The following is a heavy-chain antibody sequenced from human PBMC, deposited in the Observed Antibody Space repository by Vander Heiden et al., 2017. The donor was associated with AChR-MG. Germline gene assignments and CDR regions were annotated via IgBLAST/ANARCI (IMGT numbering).Heavy chain of an antibody. CDR3: ARHYYGSGSYYHYYYYMDV. CDR1: GYSFTSYW. Sequence: EVQLVQSGAEVKKPGESLKISCKGSGYSFTSYWIGWVRQMPGKGLEWMGIIYPGDSDTRYSPSFQGQVTISADKSISTAYLQWSSLKASDTAMYYCARHYYGSGSYYHYYYYMDVWGKGTTVTVS. D-gene: IGHD3-10*01. J-gene: IGHJ6*03. CDR2: IYPGDSDT. V-gene: IGHV5-51*01.